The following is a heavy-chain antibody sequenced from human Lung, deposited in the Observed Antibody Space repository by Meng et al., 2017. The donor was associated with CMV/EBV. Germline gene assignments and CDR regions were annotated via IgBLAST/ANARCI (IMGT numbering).Heavy chain of an antibody. V-gene: IGHV4-34*01. CDR3: ERGGRGYSGLLPNGY. D-gene: IGHD5-12*01. CDR2: ISHSGST. J-gene: IGHJ4*02. CDR1: GGSFSGYY. Sequence: LXCAVYGGSFSGYYWSWSRQPPGKGLEWIGEISHSGSTNYNPSLKSRVTISVDTSKNQFPLKLSSVTAADTAVYYCERGGRGYSGLLPNGYWGQGTXVNGAS.